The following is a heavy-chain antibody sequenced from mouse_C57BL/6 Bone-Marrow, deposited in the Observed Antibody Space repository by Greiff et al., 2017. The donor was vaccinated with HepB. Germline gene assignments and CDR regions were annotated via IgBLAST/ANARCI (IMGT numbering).Heavy chain of an antibody. CDR1: GFNIKDDY. Sequence: VQLQQSGAELVRPGASVKLSCTASGFNIKDDYMHWVKQRPEQGLEWIGWIDPENGDTEYASKFQGKATITADTSSNTAYLQLSSLTSEDTAVYYCTTCTGSFDYWGQGTTLTVSS. J-gene: IGHJ2*01. V-gene: IGHV14-4*01. D-gene: IGHD4-1*01. CDR2: IDPENGDT. CDR3: TTCTGSFDY.